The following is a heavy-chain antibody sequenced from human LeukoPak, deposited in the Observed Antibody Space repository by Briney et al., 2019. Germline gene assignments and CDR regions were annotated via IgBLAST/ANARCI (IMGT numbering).Heavy chain of an antibody. J-gene: IGHJ4*02. V-gene: IGHV1-2*02. CDR2: IVPHSGGT. CDR3: ATLGATSFDY. CDR1: GYTFSDYY. Sequence: ASVKVSCKTSGYTFSDYYIHWVRQAPGQGLEWMGWIVPHSGGTKYAQKFQGRVTMTRDTSISTAYMELSRLRYDDTAVYYCATLGATSFDYWGQGALVTVSS. D-gene: IGHD1-26*01.